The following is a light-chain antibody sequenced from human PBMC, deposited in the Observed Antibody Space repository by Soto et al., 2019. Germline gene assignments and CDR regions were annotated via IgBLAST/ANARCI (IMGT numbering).Light chain of an antibody. Sequence: DNVITQSPLSLPVRRGGYASMSCRSSHSLRHSNGYNYLDWYLQKPGQSPQLLIYLGSNRASGVPDRFSGSGSGTDFTLKISRVEAEDVGVYYCMQALQTPLTFGPGTKVDIK. J-gene: IGKJ3*01. V-gene: IGKV2-28*01. CDR1: HSLRHSNGYNY. CDR2: LGS. CDR3: MQALQTPLT.